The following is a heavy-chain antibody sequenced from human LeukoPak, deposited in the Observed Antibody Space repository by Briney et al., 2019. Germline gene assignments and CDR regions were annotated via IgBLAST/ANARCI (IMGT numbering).Heavy chain of an antibody. D-gene: IGHD4-17*01. CDR2: IYYSGST. Sequence: SQTLSLTCTVSGGSISSGGYYWSWIRQHPGKGLEWIGYIYYSGSTYYNPSLKSRVTISVDTSKNQFSLKLGSVTASDTAVYYCGRDVEYGDPHYGMDVWGKGTTVTVSS. J-gene: IGHJ6*04. CDR1: GGSISSGGYY. CDR3: GRDVEYGDPHYGMDV. V-gene: IGHV4-31*03.